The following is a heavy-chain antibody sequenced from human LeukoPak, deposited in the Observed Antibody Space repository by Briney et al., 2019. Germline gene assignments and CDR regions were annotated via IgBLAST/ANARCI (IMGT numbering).Heavy chain of an antibody. V-gene: IGHV1-2*06. CDR1: GYTFTDYF. CDR3: ARDLSSTSNWEFDY. J-gene: IGHJ4*02. CDR2: MNGNSVVT. Sequence: ASVKVSCKASGYTFTDYFIHWVRQAPGQGPEWMERMNGNSVVTMYAQTLQDRVTMTRDTCISTAYMELSRLTFDDTAVYYCARDLSSTSNWEFDYWGQGTLVTVSS. D-gene: IGHD7-27*01.